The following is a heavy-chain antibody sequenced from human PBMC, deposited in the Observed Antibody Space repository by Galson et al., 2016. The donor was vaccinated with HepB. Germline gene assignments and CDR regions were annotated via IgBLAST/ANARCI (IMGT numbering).Heavy chain of an antibody. CDR2: IWYDGLNK. Sequence: SLRLSCAASGFTFSSYGMHWVRQAPGKGLEWVTVIWYDGLNKYYADSVKGRFTISRDTSKNTLYLQMNIQRAEDTALYYCAKYFAAGPIRYFDLWGQGTLVTVSS. D-gene: IGHD6-13*01. V-gene: IGHV3-33*06. CDR3: AKYFAAGPIRYFDL. J-gene: IGHJ4*02. CDR1: GFTFSSYG.